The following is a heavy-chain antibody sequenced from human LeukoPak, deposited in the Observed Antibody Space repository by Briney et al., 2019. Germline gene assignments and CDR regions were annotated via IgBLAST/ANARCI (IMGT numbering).Heavy chain of an antibody. D-gene: IGHD6-19*01. CDR1: GYTLTELS. J-gene: IGHJ6*02. CDR2: FEPEDGET. Sequence: ASVKVSCKVSGYTLTELSMHWVRQAPGKGLEWMGGFEPEDGETFYAQKFQGRVTMTEDTSTDTAYMELSSLRSEDTAVYYCATARISSGWYDSDYYYYGMDVWGQGTTVTVSS. V-gene: IGHV1-24*01. CDR3: ATARISSGWYDSDYYYYGMDV.